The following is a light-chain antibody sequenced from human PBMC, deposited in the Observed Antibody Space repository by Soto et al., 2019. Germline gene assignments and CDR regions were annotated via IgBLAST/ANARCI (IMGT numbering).Light chain of an antibody. J-gene: IGKJ4*01. CDR2: GAS. V-gene: IGKV3-20*01. Sequence: EIVLTQSPGTLSLSPGERATLSCGASQSVSSNYLAWYQQKPGQAPRLLIYGASSRATAIPDRFSGSGSGTDFTLTISRLEPEDFAVYYWQQYGTSPLTFGGGTKIQIK. CDR1: QSVSSNY. CDR3: QQYGTSPLT.